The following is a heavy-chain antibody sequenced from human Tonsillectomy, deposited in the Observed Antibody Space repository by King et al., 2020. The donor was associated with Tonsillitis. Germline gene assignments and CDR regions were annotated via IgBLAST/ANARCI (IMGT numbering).Heavy chain of an antibody. CDR3: ARPFSPRRACDL. J-gene: IGHJ3*01. Sequence: LQQWGAGLLKPSETLSLTCAVYGGSFSSYYWNWIRQPPGKGLAWIGEISHSGTTDYNPSLKSRVTISVDTSKNHFSLKLSSVTAADTAVYYCARPFSPRRACDLWGQGTMVTVSS. CDR2: ISHSGTT. CDR1: GGSFSSYY. V-gene: IGHV4-34*01. D-gene: IGHD2/OR15-2a*01.